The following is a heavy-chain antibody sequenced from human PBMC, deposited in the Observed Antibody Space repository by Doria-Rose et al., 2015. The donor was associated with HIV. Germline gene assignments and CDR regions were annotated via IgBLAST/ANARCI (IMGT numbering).Heavy chain of an antibody. CDR3: ARIKSSRWYHKYYFDF. Sequence: SGPVLVKPTETLTLTCTVSGVSLSSPGMGVSWIRQPPGKALEWLANIFSDDERYYKTSLKSRLTISRGTSKSQVVITMTDTDPVDTATYYCARIKSSRWYHKYYFDFWGQGTLVTVSA. CDR2: IFSDDER. CDR1: GVSLSSPGMG. J-gene: IGHJ4*02. D-gene: IGHD6-13*01. V-gene: IGHV2-26*01.